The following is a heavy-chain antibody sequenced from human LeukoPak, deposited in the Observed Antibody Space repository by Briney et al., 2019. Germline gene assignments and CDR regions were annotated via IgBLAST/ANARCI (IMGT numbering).Heavy chain of an antibody. Sequence: GGSLRLSCSASGFTFSYYAMHWVRQAPGKGLEYVSAINSNGGSTYYADSVKGRLIISRDNSTNPLYLQMSSLRAEDTAVYSCVKDRAGYYGSGSLFDYWGQGTLVTVSS. CDR2: INSNGGST. CDR3: VKDRAGYYGSGSLFDY. CDR1: GFTFSYYA. D-gene: IGHD3-10*01. J-gene: IGHJ4*02. V-gene: IGHV3-64D*06.